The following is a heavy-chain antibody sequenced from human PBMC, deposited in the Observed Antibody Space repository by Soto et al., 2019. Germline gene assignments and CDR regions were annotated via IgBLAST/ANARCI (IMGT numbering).Heavy chain of an antibody. CDR1: GCSISSGPYY. Sequence: SETLSLTCTFSGCSISSGPYYWSWIRQHPGKGLECIGYIYYSGATYYNPSLKSRVTISVDTSKNQFSLKLSSVTAADTAVYYCARSGYYDILTGHLNWFDPWGQGTLVTVSS. V-gene: IGHV4-31*03. CDR2: IYYSGAT. CDR3: ARSGYYDILTGHLNWFDP. J-gene: IGHJ5*02. D-gene: IGHD3-9*01.